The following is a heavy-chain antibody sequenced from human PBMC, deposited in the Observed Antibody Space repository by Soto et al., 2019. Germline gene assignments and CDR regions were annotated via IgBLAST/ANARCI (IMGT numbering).Heavy chain of an antibody. V-gene: IGHV1-69*12. Sequence: QVQLVQSGAEVKKPGSSVKVSCKASGGTFSSYAISWVRQAPGQGLEWMGGIIPIFGTANYAQKFQGRVTITEDESTSTDYMELSSLRSEDTAVYYCARVGARLVAPYYFDYWGQGTLVTVSS. J-gene: IGHJ4*02. D-gene: IGHD6-19*01. CDR3: ARVGARLVAPYYFDY. CDR2: IIPIFGTA. CDR1: GGTFSSYA.